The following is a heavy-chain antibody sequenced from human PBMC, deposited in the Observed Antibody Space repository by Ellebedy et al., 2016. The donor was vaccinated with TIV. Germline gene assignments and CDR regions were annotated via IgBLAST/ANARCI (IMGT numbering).Heavy chain of an antibody. D-gene: IGHD6-13*01. V-gene: IGHV3-33*08. Sequence: GESLKISCAASGFTFRNYGLHWVRQAPGQGLACVAVIWYYGSNKYYGDSLKGRFTISRDNSKNTRYLQMNSLGAEETAVYYCARSKAAAGYPPKNWGQGTPVTVSS. CDR3: ARSKAAAGYPPKN. CDR1: GFTFRNYG. CDR2: IWYYGSNK. J-gene: IGHJ4*02.